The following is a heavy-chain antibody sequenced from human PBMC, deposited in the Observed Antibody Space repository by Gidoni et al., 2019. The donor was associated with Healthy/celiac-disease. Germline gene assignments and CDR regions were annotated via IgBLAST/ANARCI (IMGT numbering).Heavy chain of an antibody. V-gene: IGHV3-48*03. J-gene: IGHJ3*02. D-gene: IGHD3-22*01. CDR2: ISSSGSTI. CDR1: GFTFSSYA. Sequence: EVQLVESGGGLVQPGGSLRLSCAASGFTFSSYAMNWVRQAPGKGLEWVSYISSSGSTIYYADSVKGRFTISRDNAKNSLYLQMNSLRAEDTAVYYCARDCDSSGYYRDPGAFDIWGQGTMVTVSS. CDR3: ARDCDSSGYYRDPGAFDI.